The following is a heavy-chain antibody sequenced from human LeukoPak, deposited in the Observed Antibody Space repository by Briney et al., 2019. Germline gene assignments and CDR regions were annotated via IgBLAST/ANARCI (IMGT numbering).Heavy chain of an antibody. CDR2: IIPIFGTA. V-gene: IGHV1-69*05. J-gene: IGHJ6*03. CDR1: GGTFSSYA. Sequence: GSSVKVSCKASGGTFSSYAISWVRQAPGQGLEWMGGIIPIFGTANYAQKFQGRVTITTDESTSTAYMELSSLRSEDTAVYYCARDRAAPGAYYYYMDVWGKGTTVTVSS. CDR3: ARDRAAPGAYYYYMDV. D-gene: IGHD6-6*01.